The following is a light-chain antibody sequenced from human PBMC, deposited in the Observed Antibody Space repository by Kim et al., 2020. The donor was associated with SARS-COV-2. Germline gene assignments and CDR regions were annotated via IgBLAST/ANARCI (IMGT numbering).Light chain of an antibody. CDR2: RAS. V-gene: IGKV3-20*01. Sequence: LAQGERATLACRASQTITGSCLAWYQQKPGQPPSLLIYRASRRAEGIPERFSASGFGTDFTLTVSRLEPEDFAVYYCQQCGSSLTFGGGTKVDIK. CDR3: QQCGSSLT. CDR1: QTITGSC. J-gene: IGKJ4*01.